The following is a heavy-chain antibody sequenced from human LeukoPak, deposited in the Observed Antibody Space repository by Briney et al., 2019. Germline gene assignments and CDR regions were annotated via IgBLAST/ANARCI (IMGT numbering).Heavy chain of an antibody. D-gene: IGHD2-2*01. Sequence: ASVKVSCKASGYTFICYYMHWVRQAPGQGQEWMGWINPNSGGTNYAQKFQGRVTMTRDTSISTAYMELSRLSSDDTAVYYCARGSDIVVIDIWGQGTMVTVSS. CDR2: INPNSGGT. V-gene: IGHV1-2*02. CDR1: GYTFICYY. CDR3: ARGSDIVVIDI. J-gene: IGHJ3*02.